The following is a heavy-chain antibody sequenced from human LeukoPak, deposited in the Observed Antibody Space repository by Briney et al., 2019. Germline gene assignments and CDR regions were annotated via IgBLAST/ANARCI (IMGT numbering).Heavy chain of an antibody. CDR2: ISSSGRT. J-gene: IGHJ6*02. D-gene: IGHD2-15*01. CDR3: AKARYCSGGSSYYYYDMDV. Sequence: GGSLRLSCAASGFTFSNYAMNWVRQAPGKGLEWVSAISSSGRTYYADSVKGRFTISRDNSKNTLYLQMNSLRAEDTAVYYCAKARYCSGGSSYYYYDMDVWGQGTTVTVSS. CDR1: GFTFSNYA. V-gene: IGHV3-23*01.